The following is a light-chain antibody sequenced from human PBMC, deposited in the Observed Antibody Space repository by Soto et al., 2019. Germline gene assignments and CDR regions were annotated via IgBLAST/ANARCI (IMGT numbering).Light chain of an antibody. Sequence: QSALTQPASVSGSPGQSITISCTGTSSDVGGYNYVSWFHQHPGKAPKLKIYEVSNRPSGVSNRFSGSKSGNTASLTISERQAEDEADYYCTSFTTSSTGVFGGGTKLTVL. J-gene: IGLJ3*02. CDR3: TSFTTSSTGV. CDR1: SSDVGGYNY. CDR2: EVS. V-gene: IGLV2-14*01.